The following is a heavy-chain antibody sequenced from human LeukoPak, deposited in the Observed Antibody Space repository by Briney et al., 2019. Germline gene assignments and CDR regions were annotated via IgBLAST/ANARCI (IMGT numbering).Heavy chain of an antibody. CDR2: IYYSGST. CDR3: ARHPATGLLDY. CDR1: GGSISSYY. J-gene: IGHJ4*02. D-gene: IGHD1-26*01. V-gene: IGHV4-59*08. Sequence: SETLSLTCTASGGSISSYYWSWIRQPPGEGLEWIGYIYYSGSTNYNPSLKSRVTISVDTSKNQFSLKLSSVTAADTAVYYCARHPATGLLDYWGQGTLVTVSS.